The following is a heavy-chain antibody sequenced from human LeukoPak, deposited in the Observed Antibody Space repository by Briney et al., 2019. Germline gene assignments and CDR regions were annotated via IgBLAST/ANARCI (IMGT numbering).Heavy chain of an antibody. CDR1: GGSISSSSYY. CDR3: AREDYGDYTSRAFDI. CDR2: IYYSGST. V-gene: IGHV4-39*07. D-gene: IGHD4-17*01. Sequence: SETLSLTCTVSGGSISSSSYYWGWIRQPPGKGLEWIGSIYYSGSTYYNPSLKSRVTISVDTSKNQFSLKLSSVTAADTAVYYCAREDYGDYTSRAFDIWGQGTMVTVSS. J-gene: IGHJ3*02.